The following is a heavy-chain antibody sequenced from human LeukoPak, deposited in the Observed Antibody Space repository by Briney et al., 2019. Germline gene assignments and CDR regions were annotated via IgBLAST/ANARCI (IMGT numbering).Heavy chain of an antibody. CDR3: ARGGGLDV. D-gene: IGHD3-16*01. Sequence: GGSLSLSCAASGFTFSSYWMNWARQAPGKGLEWVASINHNGNVNYYVDSVKGRFTISRDNAKNSLYLRMCNLRAEDTAVYFCARGGGLDVWGQGATVTVSS. J-gene: IGHJ6*02. CDR2: INHNGNVN. CDR1: GFTFSSYW. V-gene: IGHV3-7*03.